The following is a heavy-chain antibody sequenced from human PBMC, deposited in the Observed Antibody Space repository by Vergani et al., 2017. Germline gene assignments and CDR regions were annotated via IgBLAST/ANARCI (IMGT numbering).Heavy chain of an antibody. J-gene: IGHJ5*02. V-gene: IGHV4-59*08. D-gene: IGHD2-15*01. CDR1: GGSFNTYY. CDR3: TRHWAVVAANNWFVP. CDR2: IYSTGST. Sequence: QVQLEESGPGLVKPSETLSLTCTVSGGSFNTYYWSWIRQSPGKGLEWIGYIYSTGSTNYNPSLNSRVTMSVDTSKNQFSLKLSSVTAADTAVYYCTRHWAVVAANNWFVPWGQGTLVTVSS.